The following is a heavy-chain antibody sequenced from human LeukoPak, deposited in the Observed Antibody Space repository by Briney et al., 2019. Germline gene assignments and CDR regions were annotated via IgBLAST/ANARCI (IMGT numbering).Heavy chain of an antibody. D-gene: IGHD3-9*01. CDR1: GFTFSSYA. CDR2: ISGSGGST. Sequence: GGSLRLSCAASGFTFSSYAMSWVRQAPGKGLEWVSAISGSGGSTYYADSVKGRFTISRDNSKNTLYLQMNSLRAEDTAVYYCARTGVYVRYFDRDPFDYWGQGTLVTASS. J-gene: IGHJ4*02. V-gene: IGHV3-23*01. CDR3: ARTGVYVRYFDRDPFDY.